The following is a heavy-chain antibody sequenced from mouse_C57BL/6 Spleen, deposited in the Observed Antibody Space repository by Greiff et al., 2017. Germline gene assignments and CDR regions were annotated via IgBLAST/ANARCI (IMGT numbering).Heavy chain of an antibody. CDR2: IDPETGGT. Sequence: QVQLKESGAELVRPGASVTLSCKASGYTFTDYEMHWVKQTPVHGLEWIGAIDPETGGTAYNQKFKGKAILTAYKSSSTAYMELRSLTSEDSAVYYCTRKVLRSYDFDYWGQGTTLTVSS. J-gene: IGHJ2*01. D-gene: IGHD1-1*01. CDR3: TRKVLRSYDFDY. CDR1: GYTFTDYE. V-gene: IGHV1-15*01.